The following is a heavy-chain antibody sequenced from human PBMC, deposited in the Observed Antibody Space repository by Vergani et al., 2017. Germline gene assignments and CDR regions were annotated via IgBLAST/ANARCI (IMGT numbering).Heavy chain of an antibody. D-gene: IGHD1-7*01. CDR3: AKVLTSPRIPKELGFDF. J-gene: IGHJ4*02. V-gene: IGHV3-48*01. CDR2: VSTGTKSQ. CDR1: GFDFSSYI. Sequence: QLVESGGGWVQPGGSLRLSCVVSGFDFSSYIMNWVRQAPGKGLEWVSFVSTGTKSQSYAESVKGRFTISRDSAKNSLYLQMNSLRVEDTAIYYCAKVLTSPRIPKELGFDFWGQGALVTVSS.